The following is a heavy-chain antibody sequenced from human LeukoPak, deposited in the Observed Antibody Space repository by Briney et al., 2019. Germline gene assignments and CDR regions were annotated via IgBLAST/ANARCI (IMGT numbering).Heavy chain of an antibody. J-gene: IGHJ4*02. CDR3: ASLGSSGCFDY. V-gene: IGHV3-69-1*01. Sequence: PVQPLDSPSVSSSGSTIYYADSVKGRFTISRDNAKNSLYLQMNSLRAEDTAVYYCASLGSSGCFDYWGQGTLVTVSS. CDR2: SSSGSTI. D-gene: IGHD6-19*01.